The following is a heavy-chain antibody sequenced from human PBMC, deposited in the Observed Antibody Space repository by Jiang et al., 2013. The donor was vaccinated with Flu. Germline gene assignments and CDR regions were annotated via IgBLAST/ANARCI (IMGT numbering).Heavy chain of an antibody. V-gene: IGHV4-30-2*01. J-gene: IGHJ4*02. CDR2: IFHSGST. CDR3: ARGNSGSAPGFDY. D-gene: IGHD2-21*01. Sequence: GPGLVKPSETLSLTCTVSGGSVNSGGYSWSWVRQPPGKGLEWIGYIFHSGSTFSNPSLKSRVTISIDRSKNQFSLNLTSVTAADTATYYCARGNSGSAPGFDYWGQGTLVRVSS. CDR1: GGSVNSGGYS.